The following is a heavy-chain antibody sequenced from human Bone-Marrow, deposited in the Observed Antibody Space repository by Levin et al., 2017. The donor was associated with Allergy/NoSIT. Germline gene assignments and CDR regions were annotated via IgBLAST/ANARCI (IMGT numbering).Heavy chain of an antibody. D-gene: IGHD5-12*01. CDR3: ARDRSYRGYDFGGFDP. CDR2: IYSGGST. V-gene: IGHV3-66*01. Sequence: GGSLRLSCAASGFTVSSNYMSWVRQAPGKGLEWVSVIYSGGSTYYADSVKGRFTISRDNSKNTLYLQMNSLRAEDTAVYYCARDRSYRGYDFGGFDPWGQGTLVTVSS. J-gene: IGHJ5*02. CDR1: GFTVSSNY.